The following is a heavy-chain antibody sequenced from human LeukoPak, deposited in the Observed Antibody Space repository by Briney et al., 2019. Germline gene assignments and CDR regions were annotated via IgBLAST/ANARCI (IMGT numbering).Heavy chain of an antibody. J-gene: IGHJ6*03. CDR2: IIPIFGTA. V-gene: IGHV1-69*05. D-gene: IGHD5-24*01. CDR3: ARVAEGRTIYYYYYMDV. CDR1: GGTFSSYA. Sequence: GASVKVSCKASGGTFSSYAISWVRQAPGQGLEWMGGIIPIFGTANYAQKFQGRVTITTDESTSTAYMELSSLRSEDTAVYYCARVAEGRTIYYYYYMDVWGKGTTVTVSS.